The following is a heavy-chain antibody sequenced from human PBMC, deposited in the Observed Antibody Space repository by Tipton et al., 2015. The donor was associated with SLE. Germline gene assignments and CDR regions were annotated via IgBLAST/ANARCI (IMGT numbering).Heavy chain of an antibody. J-gene: IGHJ4*01. Sequence: SLRLSCAASGFTFSIYSMHWVRQAPGKGLEWVAVISYDGSNKYYADSVKGRFTISRDNSKNTLYLQMNSLRAEDTAVYYCARGGASVLIRNCYFDYWGQGSLVTVSS. V-gene: IGHV3-30*04. CDR2: ISYDGSNK. CDR3: ARGGASVLIRNCYFDY. D-gene: IGHD2-8*01. CDR1: GFTFSIYS.